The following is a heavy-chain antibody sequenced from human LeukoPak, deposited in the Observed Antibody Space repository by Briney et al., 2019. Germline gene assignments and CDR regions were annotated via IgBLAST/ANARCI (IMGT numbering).Heavy chain of an antibody. D-gene: IGHD6-19*01. J-gene: IGHJ6*02. V-gene: IGHV4-59*11. Sequence: PSQTLSLTCTVSGASIDGHYWSWIRLPQGKGLEWIGFVYYSGSISCNPSLKSRVTISADTSNNQFSLKLDSVTAADTAVYYCARLSRVAVAGSYGYHSMDVWGRGTTVTVSS. CDR3: ARLSRVAVAGSYGYHSMDV. CDR1: GASIDGHY. CDR2: VYYSGSI.